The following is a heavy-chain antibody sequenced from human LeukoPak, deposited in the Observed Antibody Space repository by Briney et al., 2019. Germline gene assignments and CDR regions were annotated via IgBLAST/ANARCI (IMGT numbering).Heavy chain of an antibody. CDR1: GYTFTSYY. V-gene: IGHV1-46*01. CDR2: INPSGGST. D-gene: IGHD2-21*01. CDR3: ARSSRADYYFDY. Sequence: ASVKVSCKASGYTFTSYYMHWVRQAPGQGLEWMGIINPSGGSTSYAQKFQGRVTMTRDTSTSTVYMELSSPRSEDTAVYYCARSSRADYYFDYWGQGTLVTVSS. J-gene: IGHJ4*02.